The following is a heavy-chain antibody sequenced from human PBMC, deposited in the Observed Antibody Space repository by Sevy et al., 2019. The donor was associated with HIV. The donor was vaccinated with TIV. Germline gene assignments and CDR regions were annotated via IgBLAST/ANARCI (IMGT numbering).Heavy chain of an antibody. V-gene: IGHV3-23*01. Sequence: GGSLRLSCAASGFTFSNYALTWVRQAPGKGLEGVSTISSTGNTHYTDSVEGRFSISRDNSKSTVFLQMNSLRSEDTAIYYCASGWLYWPTDYWGQGTLVTVSS. CDR2: ISSTGNT. J-gene: IGHJ4*02. CDR3: ASGWLYWPTDY. D-gene: IGHD6-19*01. CDR1: GFTFSNYA.